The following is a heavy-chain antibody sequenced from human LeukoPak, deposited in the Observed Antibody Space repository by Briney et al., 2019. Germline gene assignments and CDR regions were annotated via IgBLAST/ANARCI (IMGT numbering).Heavy chain of an antibody. Sequence: KPSETLSLTCAVYGGSFSGYYWSWIRQPPGKGLEWIGEINHSGSTNYNPSPKSRVTISVDTSKNHFSLKLSSVTAADTAMYYCARGNIVATIDYWGQGTLVTVSS. CDR3: ARGNIVATIDY. CDR2: INHSGST. CDR1: GGSFSGYY. V-gene: IGHV4-34*01. J-gene: IGHJ4*02. D-gene: IGHD5-12*01.